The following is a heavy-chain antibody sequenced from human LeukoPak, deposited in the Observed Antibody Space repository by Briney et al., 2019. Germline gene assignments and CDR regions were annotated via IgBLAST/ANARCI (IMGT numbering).Heavy chain of an antibody. CDR2: ISPYNGNT. CDR1: GYTFTSYG. D-gene: IGHD3-3*01. Sequence: ASVKVSCKASGYTFTSYGITWVRQAPGQGLEWMGWISPYNGNTNYAQKLQGRVTMTRDTSISTAYMELSRLRSDDTAVYYCAREGGGLVGAFDIWGQGTMVTVSS. V-gene: IGHV1-18*01. CDR3: AREGGGLVGAFDI. J-gene: IGHJ3*02.